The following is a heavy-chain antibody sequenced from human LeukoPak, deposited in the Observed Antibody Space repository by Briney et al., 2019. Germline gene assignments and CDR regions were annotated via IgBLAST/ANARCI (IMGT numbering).Heavy chain of an antibody. Sequence: GGSLRLSRAASGFTFSSYAMSWVRQAPGKGLEWVSAISDSGSSTYYADSVKGRFTISRDNSKNTLYLQMNSLRAEDTAVYYCAKDPGYCSGGSCYSRGYYFDYWGQGTLVTVSS. CDR3: AKDPGYCSGGSCYSRGYYFDY. J-gene: IGHJ4*02. D-gene: IGHD2-15*01. CDR1: GFTFSSYA. V-gene: IGHV3-23*01. CDR2: ISDSGSST.